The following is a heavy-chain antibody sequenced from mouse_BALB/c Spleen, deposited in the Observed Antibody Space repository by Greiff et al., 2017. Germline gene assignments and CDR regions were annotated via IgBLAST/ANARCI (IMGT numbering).Heavy chain of an antibody. CDR1: GYTFTSYT. V-gene: IGHV1-4*01. CDR2: INPSSGYT. CDR3: ARGDYEAMDY. J-gene: IGHJ4*01. Sequence: QVHVKQSGAELARPGASVKMSCKASGYTFTSYTMHWVKQRPGQGLEWIGYINPSSGYTNYNQKFKDKATLTADKSSSTAYMQLSSLTSEDSAVYYCARGDYEAMDYWGQGTSVTVSS. D-gene: IGHD2-4*01.